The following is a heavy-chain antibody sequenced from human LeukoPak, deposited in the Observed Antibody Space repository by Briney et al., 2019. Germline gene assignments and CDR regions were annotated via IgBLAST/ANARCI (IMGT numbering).Heavy chain of an antibody. V-gene: IGHV3-23*01. J-gene: IGHJ4*02. D-gene: IGHD3-16*01. CDR3: AKLAGEVDY. CDR1: GFTFSSWT. CDR2: ISSGGGTT. Sequence: GGSLRLSCAASGFTFSSWTMSWVRQAPGKGLEWVSAISSGGGTTWFADSVKGRFTISGDNSKNTLYLQMNSLRAEDTAVYFCAKLAGEVDYWGQGTLVTVSS.